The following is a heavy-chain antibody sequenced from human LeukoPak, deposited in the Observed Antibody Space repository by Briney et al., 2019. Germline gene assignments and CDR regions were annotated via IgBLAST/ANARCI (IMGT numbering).Heavy chain of an antibody. D-gene: IGHD3-9*01. CDR2: ISGSGGST. J-gene: IGHJ4*02. CDR1: GFTFSSYA. V-gene: IGHV3-23*01. CDR3: AKDRGDILTGYYV. Sequence: PGGSLRLSCAASGFTFSSYAMSWVRQAPGKGLEWVSAISGSGGSTYYADSVKGRFTISRDNSKNTLYLQMNSLRAEDTAVYYRAKDRGDILTGYYVWGQGTLVTVSS.